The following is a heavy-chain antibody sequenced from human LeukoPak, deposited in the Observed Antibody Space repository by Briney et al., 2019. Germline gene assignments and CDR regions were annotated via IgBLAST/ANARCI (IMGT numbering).Heavy chain of an antibody. V-gene: IGHV3-30*01. CDR3: ARADEARRFYHYYMDV. Sequence: GGSLRLSCAGSGFTFSSYAMHWVRQAPGKGLEWVAVISLDGSNKYYADSVKGRFTFSRDNSKNTLYLQMNSLRAEDTAVYYCARADEARRFYHYYMDVWGKGTTVTVSS. CDR2: ISLDGSNK. CDR1: GFTFSSYA. D-gene: IGHD2/OR15-2a*01. J-gene: IGHJ6*03.